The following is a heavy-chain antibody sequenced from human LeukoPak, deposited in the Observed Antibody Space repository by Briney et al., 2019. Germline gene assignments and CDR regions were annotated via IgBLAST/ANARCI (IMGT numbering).Heavy chain of an antibody. D-gene: IGHD3-3*01. J-gene: IGHJ6*03. Sequence: ASVKVSCKASGYTFTSYGISWVRQAPGQGLEWMGWISAYNGNTNYAQKLQGRVTMTTDTSTSTAYMELRSLRSDDTAVYYCARDQVGTIFGVDIHYYMDVWGKGTTVTVSS. CDR1: GYTFTSYG. V-gene: IGHV1-18*01. CDR2: ISAYNGNT. CDR3: ARDQVGTIFGVDIHYYMDV.